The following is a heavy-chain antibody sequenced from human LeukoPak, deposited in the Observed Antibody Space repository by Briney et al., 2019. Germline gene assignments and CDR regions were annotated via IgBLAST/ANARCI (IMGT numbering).Heavy chain of an antibody. CDR3: ARTSRRRDGSQLWSSDY. CDR2: IKKDGSEI. V-gene: IGHV3-7*01. Sequence: PGGSLSLSCEVSGFTFSGYWMNWVGQAPGRGLEWVANIKKDGSEIHYVDSVKGRFTISRDNAKNSLYLQMNSLRAEDSAVYYCARTSRRRDGSQLWSSDYWGQGTLVTVSS. J-gene: IGHJ4*02. CDR1: GFTFSGYW. D-gene: IGHD5-24*01.